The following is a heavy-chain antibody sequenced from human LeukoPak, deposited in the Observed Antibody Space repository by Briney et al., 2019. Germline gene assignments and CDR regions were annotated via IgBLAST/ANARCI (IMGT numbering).Heavy chain of an antibody. D-gene: IGHD4-11*01. CDR3: AKGSRHNYILLNYFDY. Sequence: GGSLRLSCAASGFTFSNYAMSWLRQAPGKGLEWVSTISLTGGDTYYADSVQGRFTMSRDNPKNTLYLQMNSLRADDTALYYCAKGSRHNYILLNYFDYWGQGTLVTVSS. J-gene: IGHJ4*02. V-gene: IGHV3-23*01. CDR2: ISLTGGDT. CDR1: GFTFSNYA.